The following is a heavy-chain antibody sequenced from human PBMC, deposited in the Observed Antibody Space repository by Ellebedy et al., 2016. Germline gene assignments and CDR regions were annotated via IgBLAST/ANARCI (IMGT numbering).Heavy chain of an antibody. D-gene: IGHD3-10*01. V-gene: IGHV4-34*01. CDR2: INHSGST. Sequence: SETLSLTCAVYGGSFSAFYWSWIRQPPGKGLEWIGEINHSGSTNYNPSLKSRVTISVDTSKNHFSLKLSSVTAADTAVYYCARRGHYYGSGSLDYWGQGTLVTVSS. CDR3: ARRGHYYGSGSLDY. J-gene: IGHJ4*02. CDR1: GGSFSAFY.